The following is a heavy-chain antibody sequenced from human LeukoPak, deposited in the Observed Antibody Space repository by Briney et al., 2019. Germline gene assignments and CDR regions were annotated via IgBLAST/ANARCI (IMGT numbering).Heavy chain of an antibody. CDR1: DGSFVDYH. J-gene: IGHJ3*02. V-gene: IGHV4-34*01. D-gene: IGHD3-10*01. CDR3: ARHAGITMLRGARCDALDI. CDR2: INHSGST. Sequence: SETLSLTCAVYDGSFVDYHWTWLRQPPGQGLEWVGEINHSGSTRYSPSLKSRVTISVDTSKNQFSLKLSSVTAADTAVYYCARHAGITMLRGARCDALDIWGQGTMVTVSS.